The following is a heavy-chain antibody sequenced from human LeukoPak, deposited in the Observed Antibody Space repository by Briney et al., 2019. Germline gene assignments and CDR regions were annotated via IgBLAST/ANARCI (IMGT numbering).Heavy chain of an antibody. Sequence: SETLSLTCTVSGGSISSSNYYWGWIRQPPGKGLECIVSVYYSGNTYYNPSLNSRVTISVDTSKNQFSLKMTSVTAADTAVYYCARSRRGYSGYDYWDQGTLVTVSS. CDR3: ARSRRGYSGYDY. V-gene: IGHV4-39*07. CDR1: GGSISSSNYY. D-gene: IGHD5-12*01. J-gene: IGHJ4*02. CDR2: VYYSGNT.